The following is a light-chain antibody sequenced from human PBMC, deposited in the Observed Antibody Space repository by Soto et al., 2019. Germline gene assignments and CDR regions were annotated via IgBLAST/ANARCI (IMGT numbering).Light chain of an antibody. V-gene: IGKV3-15*01. CDR3: QQYNNWPLT. Sequence: EIVLTQSPAILSVSQGERATLSCRASQSISRSLAWYQQKPGQAPRLLIYGASTRATGIPARFSGSGSETEFTLTISSLQSEDFAVYYCQQYNNWPLTFGPGTKVDIK. CDR1: QSISRS. J-gene: IGKJ3*01. CDR2: GAS.